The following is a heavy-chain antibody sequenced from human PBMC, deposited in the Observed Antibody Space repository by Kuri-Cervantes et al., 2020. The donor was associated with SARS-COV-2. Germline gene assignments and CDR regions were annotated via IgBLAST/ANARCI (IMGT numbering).Heavy chain of an antibody. CDR2: IYYSGST. CDR1: GGSISSYY. D-gene: IGHD2-15*01. Sequence: SETLSLTCTVSGGSISSYYWSWIRQPPGKGLEWIGYIYYSGSTNYNPSLKSRVTISVDTSKNQFSLKLSSVTAADTAVYYCSTRVDYMDVWGKGTTVTVSS. CDR3: STRVDYMDV. J-gene: IGHJ6*03. V-gene: IGHV4-59*08.